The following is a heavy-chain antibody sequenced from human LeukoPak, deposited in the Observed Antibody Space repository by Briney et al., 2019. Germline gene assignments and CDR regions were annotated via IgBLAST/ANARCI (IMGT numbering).Heavy chain of an antibody. V-gene: IGHV4-31*03. J-gene: IGHJ4*02. CDR3: ARTKAYYDYVWGSYRYGSPFDY. D-gene: IGHD3-16*02. CDR1: GGSISSGGYY. Sequence: SETLSLTCTVSGGSISSGGYYWSWIRQHPGKGLEWTGYIYYSGSTYYNPSLKSRVTISVDTSKNQFSLKLSSVTAADTAVYYCARTKAYYDYVWGSYRYGSPFDYWGQGTLVTVSS. CDR2: IYYSGST.